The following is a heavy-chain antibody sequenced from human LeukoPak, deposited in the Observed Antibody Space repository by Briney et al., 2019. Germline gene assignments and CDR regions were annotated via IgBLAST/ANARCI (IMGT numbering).Heavy chain of an antibody. CDR2: IYYRGST. CDR1: GGPLTSYY. CDR3: ARGRDSRGYQFKGFDY. J-gene: IGHJ4*02. Sequence: SETLSLTCAVSGGPLTSYYWSWIRQPPGKGLEWIGFIYYRGSTNYNPSLESRVTISVDTSKNRFSLKLSSVTAADTAVYYCARGRDSRGYQFKGFDYWGQGTLVTVSS. V-gene: IGHV4-59*01. D-gene: IGHD3-22*01.